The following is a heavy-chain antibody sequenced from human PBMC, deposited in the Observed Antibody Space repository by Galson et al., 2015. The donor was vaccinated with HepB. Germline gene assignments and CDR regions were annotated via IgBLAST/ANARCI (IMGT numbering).Heavy chain of an antibody. CDR3: AREAVTMVRGVIIRGAFDM. CDR1: GYTFTSYY. V-gene: IGHV1-46*04. CDR2: INPSGGST. J-gene: IGHJ3*02. D-gene: IGHD3-10*01. Sequence: SVKVSCKASGYTFTSYYIHWVRQAPGQGLEWMGIINPSGGSTSYAQKLQGRVTMTRDTSTNTVYMELSSLRSEDTAVYYCAREAVTMVRGVIIRGAFDMWGQGTMVTVSS.